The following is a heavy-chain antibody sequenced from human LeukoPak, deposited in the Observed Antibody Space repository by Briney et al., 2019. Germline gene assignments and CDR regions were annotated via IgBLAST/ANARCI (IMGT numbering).Heavy chain of an antibody. Sequence: SETLSLTCTVSAFSISNYYWSWIRQPPGKGLEWIGYIYYSGSTNYNPSLKSRVTISVDTSKNQFSLKLSSVTAADTAVYYCARVGRLRLGELSAHDAFDIWGQGTMVTVSS. CDR2: IYYSGST. V-gene: IGHV4-59*01. J-gene: IGHJ3*02. CDR3: ARVGRLRLGELSAHDAFDI. D-gene: IGHD3-16*02. CDR1: AFSISNYY.